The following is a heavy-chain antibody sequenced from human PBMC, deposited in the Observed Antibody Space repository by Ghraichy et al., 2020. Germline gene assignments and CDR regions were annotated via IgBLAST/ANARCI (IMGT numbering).Heavy chain of an antibody. Sequence: GGSLRLSCAAPGFSVSDKYMSWVRQAPGKGLEWVSIIYSGGTTYYADSVKGRFTISRDNSKNTLYLQMNSLSAEDTAVYYCASDYYGSGSYSHDAFDIWGQGTKVTVSS. J-gene: IGHJ3*02. CDR3: ASDYYGSGSYSHDAFDI. D-gene: IGHD3-10*01. CDR2: IYSGGTT. V-gene: IGHV3-53*01. CDR1: GFSVSDKY.